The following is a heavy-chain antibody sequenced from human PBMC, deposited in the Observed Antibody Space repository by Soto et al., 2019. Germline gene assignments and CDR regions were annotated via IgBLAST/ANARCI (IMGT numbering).Heavy chain of an antibody. CDR1: GVSIHNSHSF. CDR3: GRVVEGATRHTDPDS. CDR2: VYHNGGA. Sequence: PSETLSLTCTVSGVSIHNSHSFWAWIRQPPGKGLQFIASVYHNGGAHYNSSLKSRVTISVDTADNQVSLRMMSLTAADTAFYYCGRVVEGATRHTDPDSWGQGILVTVSS. D-gene: IGHD2-21*01. J-gene: IGHJ5*01. V-gene: IGHV4-39*01.